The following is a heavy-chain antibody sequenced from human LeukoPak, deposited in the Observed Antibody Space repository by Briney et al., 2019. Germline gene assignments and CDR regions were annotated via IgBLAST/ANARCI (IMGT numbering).Heavy chain of an antibody. CDR3: ARDYIAAAGTGSVTPISDY. CDR1: GYTFTSYY. J-gene: IGHJ4*02. D-gene: IGHD6-13*01. CDR2: INPSGGST. Sequence: GASVKVSCKASGYTFTSYYMHWVRQAPGQGLEWMGIINPSGGSTSYAQKFQGRVTMTRDTSTSTVYMELSSLRSEDTAVYYCARDYIAAAGTGSVTPISDYWGQGTLVTVSS. V-gene: IGHV1-46*01.